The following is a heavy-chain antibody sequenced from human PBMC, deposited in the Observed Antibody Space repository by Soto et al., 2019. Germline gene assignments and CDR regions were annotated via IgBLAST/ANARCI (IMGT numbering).Heavy chain of an antibody. J-gene: IGHJ6*02. D-gene: IGHD6-6*01. CDR2: ISSSSSTI. CDR1: GFTFSSYS. V-gene: IGHV3-48*02. CDR3: AGAARRYYYYGMDV. Sequence: PGGSLRLSCAASGFTFSSYSMNWVRQAPGKGLEWVSYISSSSSTIYYADSVKGRFTISRDNAKNSLYLQMNSLRDEDTAVYYCAGAARRYYYYGMDVWGQGTTVTVSS.